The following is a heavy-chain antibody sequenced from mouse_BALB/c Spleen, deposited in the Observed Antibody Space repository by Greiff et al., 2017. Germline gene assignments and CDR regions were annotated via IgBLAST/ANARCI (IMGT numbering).Heavy chain of an antibody. Sequence: EVQLVESGGGLVKPGGSLKLSCAASGFTFSSYAMSWVRQTPEKRLEWVATISSGGSYTYYPDSVKGRFTISRDNAKNTLYLQMSSLRSEDTAMYYCARGDRYAWFGYWGQGTLVTVSA. CDR2: ISSGGSYT. CDR3: ARGDRYAWFGY. V-gene: IGHV5-9-3*01. D-gene: IGHD2-14*01. J-gene: IGHJ3*01. CDR1: GFTFSSYA.